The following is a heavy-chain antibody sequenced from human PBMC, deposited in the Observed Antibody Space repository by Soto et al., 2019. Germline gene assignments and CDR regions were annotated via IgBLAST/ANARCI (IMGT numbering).Heavy chain of an antibody. CDR1: GGSFSGYY. CDR2: INHSGST. CDR3: ARGWGRVFDY. V-gene: IGHV4-34*01. Sequence: QVQLQQWGAGLLKPSETLSLTCAVYGGSFSGYYWNWIRQPPGKGLEWIGEINHSGSTNYNPALKSRVTIPGDTSTNQLSLKLSSVPAADTAVYYCARGWGRVFDYWGQGNLVTVS. J-gene: IGHJ4*02. D-gene: IGHD7-27*01.